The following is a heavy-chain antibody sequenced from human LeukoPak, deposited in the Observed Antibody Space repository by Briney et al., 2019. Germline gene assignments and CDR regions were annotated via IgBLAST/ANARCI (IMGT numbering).Heavy chain of an antibody. V-gene: IGHV1-46*01. CDR2: FNPNGGST. D-gene: IGHD6-13*01. Sequence: ASVKVSCKASGYTFTSYSIHWVRQAPGQGLEWMGIFNPNGGSTSYAQKFQGRVTMTGDTSTSTVYMELTSLRSEDTAVYYCARVAAPGGFDYWGQGTLVTVSS. CDR3: ARVAAPGGFDY. J-gene: IGHJ4*02. CDR1: GYTFTSYS.